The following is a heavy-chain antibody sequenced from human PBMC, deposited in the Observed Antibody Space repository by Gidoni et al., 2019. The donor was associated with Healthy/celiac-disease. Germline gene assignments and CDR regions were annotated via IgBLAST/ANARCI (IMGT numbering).Heavy chain of an antibody. CDR3: ARVLEGDWGALWGYFDY. V-gene: IGHV1-69*01. D-gene: IGHD2-21*02. Sequence: QVQLVQSGAEVKKPGSSVKVSCKASGGTFSSSAISWVRQAPGQGLEWMGGIIPIFGTANYAQKFQGRVTITADESTSTAYMELSSLRSEDTAVYYCARVLEGDWGALWGYFDYWGQGTLVTVSS. CDR1: GGTFSSSA. CDR2: IIPIFGTA. J-gene: IGHJ4*02.